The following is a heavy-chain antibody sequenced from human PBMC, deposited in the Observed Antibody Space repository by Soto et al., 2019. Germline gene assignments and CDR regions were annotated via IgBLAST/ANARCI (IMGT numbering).Heavy chain of an antibody. CDR2: INHRGST. J-gene: IGHJ4*02. Sequence: SETLSLTCAVYGGSFSGYYWSWIRQPPGKGLEWIGEINHRGSTNYNPSLKSRVTISVDTSKNQFSLKLSSVTAADTAVYYCARSALPSDFWSGYYFDYWGQGTLVTVSS. D-gene: IGHD3-3*01. CDR1: GGSFSGYY. CDR3: ARSALPSDFWSGYYFDY. V-gene: IGHV4-34*01.